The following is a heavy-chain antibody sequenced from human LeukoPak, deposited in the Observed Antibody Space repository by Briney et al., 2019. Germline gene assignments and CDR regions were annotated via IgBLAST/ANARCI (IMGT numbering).Heavy chain of an antibody. CDR1: GFTFSSYS. CDR3: ARDPRYDSSGYYYYYYGMDV. D-gene: IGHD3-22*01. Sequence: GGSLRLSCAAPGFTFSSYSMNWVRQAPGKGLEWVSYISSSSSTIYYADSVKGRFTISRDNAKNSLYLQMNSLRAEDTAVYYCARDPRYDSSGYYYYYYGMDVWGQGTTVTVSS. CDR2: ISSSSSTI. V-gene: IGHV3-48*01. J-gene: IGHJ6*02.